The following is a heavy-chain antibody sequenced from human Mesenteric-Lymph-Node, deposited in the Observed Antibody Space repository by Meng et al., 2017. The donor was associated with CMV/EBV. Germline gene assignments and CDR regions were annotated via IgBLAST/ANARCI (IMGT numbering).Heavy chain of an antibody. CDR2: IYWDDDR. J-gene: IGHJ4*02. Sequence: FSGFSLSSRGVRVGWIRQPPGKALEWLAVIYWDDDRRYSPSLSRRLTITRDTSKNQVVLKMTNMDPVDTATYYCAHSLTQLLPYFDYWGQGFLVTVSS. CDR1: GFSLSSRGVR. CDR3: AHSLTQLLPYFDY. D-gene: IGHD1-1*01. V-gene: IGHV2-5*02.